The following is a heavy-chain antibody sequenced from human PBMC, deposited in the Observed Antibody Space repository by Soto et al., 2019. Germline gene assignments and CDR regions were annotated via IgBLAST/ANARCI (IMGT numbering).Heavy chain of an antibody. V-gene: IGHV1-3*01. D-gene: IGHD3-16*01. CDR2: INAGNGNT. CDR3: ARWGRVGLSFDY. Sequence: QVPLVQSGAEVKKPGASVKVSCKASGYTFTSYAMHWVRQAPGQRLEWMGWINAGNGNTKYSQKFQGRVTITRDTSASTAYMELSSLRSEDTAVYYCARWGRVGLSFDYWGQGTLVTVSS. J-gene: IGHJ4*02. CDR1: GYTFTSYA.